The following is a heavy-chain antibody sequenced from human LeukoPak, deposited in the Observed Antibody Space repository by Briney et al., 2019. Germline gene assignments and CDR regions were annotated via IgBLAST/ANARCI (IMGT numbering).Heavy chain of an antibody. Sequence: ASVTVSCTASGYTFTSYAMNWVRQAPGQGLEWMGWINTNTGNPTYAQGFTGRFVFSLDTSVSTAYLQISSLKAEDTAVYYCAIEPDAFDIWGQGTMVTVSS. CDR1: GYTFTSYA. CDR2: INTNTGNP. CDR3: AIEPDAFDI. J-gene: IGHJ3*02. V-gene: IGHV7-4-1*02.